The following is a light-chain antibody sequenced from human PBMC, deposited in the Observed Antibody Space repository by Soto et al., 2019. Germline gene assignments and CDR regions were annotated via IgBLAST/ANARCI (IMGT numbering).Light chain of an antibody. Sequence: ETVMTQSPATLSVSPGERATLSCRASQSVNSNLAWYQQKLGQAPRVLIFGASTRATGIPARFSGSGSGTDFTLTISRLEPEDFAVYYCQQYGSSGTFGQGTKVDIK. CDR3: QQYGSSGT. J-gene: IGKJ1*01. CDR1: QSVNSN. CDR2: GAS. V-gene: IGKV3-15*01.